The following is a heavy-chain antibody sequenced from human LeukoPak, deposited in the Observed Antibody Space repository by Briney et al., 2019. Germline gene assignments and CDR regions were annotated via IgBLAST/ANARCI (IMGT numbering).Heavy chain of an antibody. CDR2: INPNSGGT. J-gene: IGHJ6*02. V-gene: IGHV1-2*02. CDR1: GYTFTGYY. Sequence: ASVKVSCKASGYTFTGYYMHWVRQAPGQGLEWMGWINPNSGGTNYAQKFQGRVTMTRDTSISTAYMELSRLRSDDTAVYYCARDSGLGYYGSGNYPFYYYYGMDVWGQGTTVTVSS. CDR3: ARDSGLGYYGSGNYPFYYYYGMDV. D-gene: IGHD3-10*01.